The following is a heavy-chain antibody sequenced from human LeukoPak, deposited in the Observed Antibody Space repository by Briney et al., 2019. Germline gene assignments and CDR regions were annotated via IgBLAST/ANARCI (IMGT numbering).Heavy chain of an antibody. CDR3: ARDGDPKYYYDSSGYYSY. Sequence: GASVKVSCKASGYTFTSYGISWVRQAPGQGLEWMGWISAYNGNTNYAQKLQGRVTMTTDTSTSTAYMELRSLRSDETAVYYCARDGDPKYYYDSSGYYSYWGQGTLVTVSS. CDR1: GYTFTSYG. CDR2: ISAYNGNT. J-gene: IGHJ4*02. D-gene: IGHD3-22*01. V-gene: IGHV1-18*01.